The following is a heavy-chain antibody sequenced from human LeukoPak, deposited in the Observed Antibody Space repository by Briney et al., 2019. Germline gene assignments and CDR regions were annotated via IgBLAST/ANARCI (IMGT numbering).Heavy chain of an antibody. D-gene: IGHD1-26*01. CDR1: GFTFSDYW. J-gene: IGHJ4*02. Sequence: PGGSLRLSCVASGFTFSDYWMSWVRQAPGKRLEWVANIKQDGSEKNYVDSVKGRSTISRDNAKNSLYLQLNSLRADDTAVYYCARDSRRVGATGGSDYWGQGTLVTVSS. CDR3: ARDSRRVGATGGSDY. CDR2: IKQDGSEK. V-gene: IGHV3-7*03.